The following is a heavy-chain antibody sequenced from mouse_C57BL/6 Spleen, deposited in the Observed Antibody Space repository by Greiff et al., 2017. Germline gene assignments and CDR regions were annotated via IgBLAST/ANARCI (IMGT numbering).Heavy chain of an antibody. Sequence: EVQLQQSGPELVKPGASVKISCKASGYTFTDYYMNWVKQSHGKSLEWIGDLNPNNGGTSYNQKFKGKATLTVDKSSSTAYMELRRLTSADSAVYSCARGLWAWFAYWGQGTLVTVAA. V-gene: IGHV1-26*01. CDR2: LNPNNGGT. D-gene: IGHD6-5*01. CDR3: ARGLWAWFAY. CDR1: GYTFTDYY. J-gene: IGHJ3*01.